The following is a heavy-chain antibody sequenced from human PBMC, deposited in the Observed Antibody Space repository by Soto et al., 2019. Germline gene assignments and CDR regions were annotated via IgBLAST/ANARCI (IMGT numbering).Heavy chain of an antibody. CDR2: TYPDDSDT. CDR1: GYSFTSYW. V-gene: IGHV5-51*01. CDR3: ARRGYYYDSSGSDAFDI. Sequence: GESLKISCKGSGYSFTSYWIGWGRQMRGKGLEWMGITYPDDSDTRYSPSFQGQVTISADKSISTAYLQWSSLKASDTAMYYCARRGYYYDSSGSDAFDIWGQGTMVTVSS. J-gene: IGHJ3*02. D-gene: IGHD3-22*01.